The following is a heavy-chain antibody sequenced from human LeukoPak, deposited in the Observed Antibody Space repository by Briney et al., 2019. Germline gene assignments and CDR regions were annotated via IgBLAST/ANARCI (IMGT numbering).Heavy chain of an antibody. J-gene: IGHJ4*02. V-gene: IGHV3-7*01. Sequence: GGFLRLSCAASGFTFSSYWMTWVRQAPGKGLAWVANINHDGSEKYYLDSVRGRLTISRDNAKPSMYLQMNILRADDTAVYYCAILLAYGSGGEAFDYWGQGTLVTVSS. D-gene: IGHD3-10*01. CDR3: AILLAYGSGGEAFDY. CDR1: GFTFSSYW. CDR2: INHDGSEK.